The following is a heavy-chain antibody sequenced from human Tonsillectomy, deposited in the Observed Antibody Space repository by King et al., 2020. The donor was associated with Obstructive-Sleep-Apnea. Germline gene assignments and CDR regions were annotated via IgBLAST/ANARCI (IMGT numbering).Heavy chain of an antibody. CDR2: ISGSGGST. J-gene: IGHJ4*02. D-gene: IGHD3-10*01. CDR3: AKSITMVRGVIITSGPGRAPTTPKTGIFDY. Sequence: VQLVESGGGLVQPGGSLRLSCAASGFTFSSYAMNWVRQAPGKGLEWVSGISGSGGSTYYADSGKGRFTISRDNTKNTLYRQMNSLRAEDTAVYYCAKSITMVRGVIITSGPGRAPTTPKTGIFDYWGQGTLVTVSS. V-gene: IGHV3-23*04. CDR1: GFTFSSYA.